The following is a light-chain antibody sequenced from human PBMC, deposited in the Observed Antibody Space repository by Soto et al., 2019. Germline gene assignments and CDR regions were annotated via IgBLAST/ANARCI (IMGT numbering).Light chain of an antibody. CDR1: QTISSW. CDR3: PQDYNYPRT. Sequence: NMKTQPPSAVSAPPSDRVTIPCRASQTISSWLAWYQQKPGKAPKLLIYAASTLQSGVPSRFSGSASGTDFTLTISSLQPEDFATYYFPQDYNYPRTSCQGTNVDI. J-gene: IGKJ1*01. V-gene: IGKV1-6*02. CDR2: AAS.